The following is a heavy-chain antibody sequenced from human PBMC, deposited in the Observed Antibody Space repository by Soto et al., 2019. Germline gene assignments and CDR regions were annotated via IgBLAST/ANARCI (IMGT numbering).Heavy chain of an antibody. D-gene: IGHD5-18*01. V-gene: IGHV3-30*18. J-gene: IGHJ1*01. CDR1: GFNFRSFG. Sequence: GGSLRLSCAASGFNFRSFGMHWVRQAPGKGLEWVAVISFDGGSQYYADSVKGRFTISRDNSKNTLYLQMYSLKAEDTAVYFCSKDPDTALDFWGQGNLVTVSS. CDR2: ISFDGGSQ. CDR3: SKDPDTALDF.